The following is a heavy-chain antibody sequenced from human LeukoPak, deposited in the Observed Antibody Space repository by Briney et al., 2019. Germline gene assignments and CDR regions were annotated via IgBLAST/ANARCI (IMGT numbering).Heavy chain of an antibody. CDR1: GGYFSGFY. D-gene: IGHD2-21*02. Sequence: SETLSLTCVVDGGYFSGFYWTWIRQAPGKGLEWIGEISYSGSTKYNPSLKSRVTIEVDTSKKQISLNLSSVTAADTAVYYCAKGKAGHYQSVTDESYYYMDVWGKGTTVIVSS. J-gene: IGHJ6*03. CDR3: AKGKAGHYQSVTDESYYYMDV. V-gene: IGHV4-34*01. CDR2: ISYSGST.